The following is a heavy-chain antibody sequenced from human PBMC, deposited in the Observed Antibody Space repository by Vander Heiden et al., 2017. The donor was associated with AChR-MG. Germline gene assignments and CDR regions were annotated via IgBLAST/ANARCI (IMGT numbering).Heavy chain of an antibody. D-gene: IGHD6-13*01. Sequence: EVQLVESGGGLVKPGGSLRLSCAASGFIFTNAWMSWVRQAPGKGLEWVGRIKSKADGGTTDYAAPVKDRFIISRDDSINTLYLQMDSLKTEDTAVYYCTTEGSSRKMDYWGQGTLVSVSS. CDR3: TTEGSSRKMDY. J-gene: IGHJ4*02. V-gene: IGHV3-15*01. CDR2: IKSKADGGTT. CDR1: GFIFTNAW.